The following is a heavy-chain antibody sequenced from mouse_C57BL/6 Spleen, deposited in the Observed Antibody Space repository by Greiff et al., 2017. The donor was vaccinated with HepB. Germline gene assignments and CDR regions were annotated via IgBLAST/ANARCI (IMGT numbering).Heavy chain of an antibody. CDR2: IRLKSDNYAT. D-gene: IGHD2-3*01. V-gene: IGHV6-3*01. CDR3: SIYDGYAWFAY. CDR1: GFTFSNYW. J-gene: IGHJ3*01. Sequence: EVQLQESGGGLVQPGGSMKLSCVASGFTFSNYWMNWVRQSPEKGLEWVAQIRLKSDNYATHYAESVKGRFTISRDDSKSSVYLQMNNLRAEDTGIYYCSIYDGYAWFAYWGQGTLVTVSA.